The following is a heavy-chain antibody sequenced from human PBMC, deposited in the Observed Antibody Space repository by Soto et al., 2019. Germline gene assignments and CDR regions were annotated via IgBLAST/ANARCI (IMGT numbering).Heavy chain of an antibody. CDR2: IGTAGDT. CDR1: GFNFSSYD. D-gene: IGHD6-25*01. CDR3: ARVLAAAAYYYGMDV. V-gene: IGHV3-13*01. J-gene: IGHJ6*02. Sequence: GGSLRLSCAASGFNFSSYDMHWVRQATGKGLEWVSAIGTAGDTYYPGSVKGRFTISGENAKNSLYLQMNSLRAEDTAVYYCARVLAAAAYYYGMDVWGQGTTVTVSS.